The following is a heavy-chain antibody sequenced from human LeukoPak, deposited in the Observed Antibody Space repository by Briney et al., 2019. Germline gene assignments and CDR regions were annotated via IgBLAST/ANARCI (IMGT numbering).Heavy chain of an antibody. J-gene: IGHJ3*02. CDR2: IKEDGSEK. V-gene: IGHV3-7*01. CDR3: ARVLRSYCCAVDI. D-gene: IGHD3-16*02. Sequence: PGGSLRLSCAASGFTFSSYWMSWVRQAPGKGLERLANIKEDGSEKYYVDSVKGRFTISRDNAENSLYLQMNSLRVEDTAVYYCARVLRSYCCAVDIWGQGTMVTVSS. CDR1: GFTFSSYW.